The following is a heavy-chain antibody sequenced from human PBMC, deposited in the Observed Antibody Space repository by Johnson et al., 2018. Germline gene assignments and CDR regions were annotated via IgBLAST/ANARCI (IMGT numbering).Heavy chain of an antibody. CDR2: INSDGSST. D-gene: IGHD6-13*01. CDR3: ARPRPPLSNGMDV. V-gene: IGHV3-74*02. CDR1: GFTFSSYS. Sequence: VQLVRSGGGLVKPGGSLRLSCAASGFTFSSYSMNWVRQAPGKGLVWVSRINSDGSSTSYADSVKGRFTISRDNTKNTLYLQMNSLRAEDTAVYYCARPRPPLSNGMDVLGQGTTVTVSS. J-gene: IGHJ6*02.